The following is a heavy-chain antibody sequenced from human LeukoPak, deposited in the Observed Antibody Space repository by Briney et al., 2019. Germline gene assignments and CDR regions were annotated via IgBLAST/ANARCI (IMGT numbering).Heavy chain of an antibody. CDR3: ARDKDYYDSIGLSGAFDI. CDR2: IIPIFGTA. CDR1: GYIFNNYG. Sequence: GASVKVSCKASGYIFNNYGIGWVRQAPGQGLEWMGGIIPIFGTANYAQKLQGRVTITADESTSTAYMELSSLRSEDTAVYYCARDKDYYDSIGLSGAFDIWGQGTMVTVSS. D-gene: IGHD3-22*01. J-gene: IGHJ3*02. V-gene: IGHV1-69*13.